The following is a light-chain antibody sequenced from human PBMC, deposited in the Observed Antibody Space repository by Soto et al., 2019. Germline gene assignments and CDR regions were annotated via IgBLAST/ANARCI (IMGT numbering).Light chain of an antibody. CDR1: QTIDTN. CDR2: AAS. J-gene: IGKJ1*01. CDR3: QQYHNLWT. Sequence: EIVMTQSPGTLSVSPGERATLSCRASQTIDTNLAWYQQKPGQAPRLLIFAASTRATGIPARFSGSGSGTEFTLTITSLQSEDFALYYCQQYHNLWTFGQGTKVDIK. V-gene: IGKV3-15*01.